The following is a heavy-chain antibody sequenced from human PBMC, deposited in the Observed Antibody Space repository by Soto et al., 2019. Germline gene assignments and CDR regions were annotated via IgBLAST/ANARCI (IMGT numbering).Heavy chain of an antibody. V-gene: IGHV4-34*01. CDR2: INHSGST. CDR1: GGSFSGYY. CDR3: ASLGTGYYYYYGMDV. J-gene: IGHJ6*02. Sequence: KTSETLSLTCAVYGGSFSGYYWSWIRQPPGKGLEWIGEINHSGSTNYNPSLKSRVTISVDTSKNQFSLKLSSVTAADTAVYYCASLGTGYYYYYGMDVWGQGTTVTVSS. D-gene: IGHD3-9*01.